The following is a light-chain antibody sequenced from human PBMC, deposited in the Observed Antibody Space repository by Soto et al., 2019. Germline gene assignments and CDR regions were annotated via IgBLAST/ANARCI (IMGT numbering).Light chain of an antibody. CDR1: SSNIGAGYE. Sequence: QSVLTQPPSVSGAPGQRVTISCTGSSSNIGAGYEVHWYQQLPGTAPKLLIYGNSNRPSGVPDRFSASKSGTSASLAITGLQAEDEADYYCQSYDSSLSGYVIFGGGTKVTVL. CDR2: GNS. V-gene: IGLV1-40*01. J-gene: IGLJ2*01. CDR3: QSYDSSLSGYVI.